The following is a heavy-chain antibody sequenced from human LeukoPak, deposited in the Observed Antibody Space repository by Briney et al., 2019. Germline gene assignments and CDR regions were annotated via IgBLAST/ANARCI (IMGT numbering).Heavy chain of an antibody. CDR3: WGGEMATIWAFDI. J-gene: IGHJ3*02. Sequence: SQTLSLTCAVSGGSISSGGYSWSWIRQPPGKGLEWIGYIYHSGSPYYNPSLKSRVTISVDRSKNQFSLKLSSVTAADTAVFYCWGGEMATIWAFDIWGQGTMVTVSS. D-gene: IGHD5-24*01. V-gene: IGHV4-30-2*01. CDR2: IYHSGSP. CDR1: GGSISSGGYS.